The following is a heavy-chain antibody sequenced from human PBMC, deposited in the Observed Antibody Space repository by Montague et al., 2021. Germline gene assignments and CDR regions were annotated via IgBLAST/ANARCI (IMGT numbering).Heavy chain of an antibody. CDR3: AVTNPYYYYGMDV. CDR1: GAPISDYY. V-gene: IGHV4-59*01. CDR2: IYYSRRT. J-gene: IGHJ6*02. Sequence: SETLSLTCSVSGAPISDYYWSWIRQPPGKGLEWIGYIYYSRRTNYNPSLKSRVTISVDTSKNQFSLTLSSVTAADTAFYLCAVTNPYYYYGMDVWGQGTTVTVSS. D-gene: IGHD1-14*01.